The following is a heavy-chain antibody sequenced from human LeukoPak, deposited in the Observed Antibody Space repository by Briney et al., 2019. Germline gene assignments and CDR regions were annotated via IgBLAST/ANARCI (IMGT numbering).Heavy chain of an antibody. CDR1: GLTFSSYG. CDR2: IRYDGSNK. CDR3: AKDLGRFGELIDY. D-gene: IGHD3-10*01. Sequence: GGSLRLSCAASGLTFSSYGMHCVRQAPGKGLEWVAFIRYDGSNKYYADSVKGRFTISRDNSKNTLYLQMNSLRAEDTAVYYCAKDLGRFGELIDYWGQGTLATVSS. V-gene: IGHV3-30*02. J-gene: IGHJ4*02.